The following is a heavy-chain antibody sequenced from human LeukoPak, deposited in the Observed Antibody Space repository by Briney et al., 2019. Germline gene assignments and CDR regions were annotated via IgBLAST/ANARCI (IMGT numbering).Heavy chain of an antibody. CDR2: INPNSGGT. CDR1: GYTFTGYY. D-gene: IGHD3-22*01. V-gene: IGHV1-2*02. CDR3: ARDQRITMIVVVIPPNWFDP. J-gene: IGHJ5*02. Sequence: ASVKVSCKASGYTFTGYYMHWVRQAPGQGLEWMGWINPNSGGTNYAQKFQGRVTMTRDTSISTAYMELSRLRSDDTAVYCCARDQRITMIVVVIPPNWFDPWGQGTLVTVSS.